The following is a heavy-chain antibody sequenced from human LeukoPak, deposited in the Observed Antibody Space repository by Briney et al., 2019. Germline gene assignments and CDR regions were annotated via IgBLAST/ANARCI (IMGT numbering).Heavy chain of an antibody. CDR1: GYTFTGYY. Sequence: ASVKVSCKASGYTFTGYYMHWVRQAPGQGLEWMGWINPNSGGTNYARKFQGRVTMTRDTSISTAYMELSRLRSDDTAVYYCARDGRRWYSSSSGWFDPWGQGTLATVSS. D-gene: IGHD6-6*01. CDR3: ARDGRRWYSSSSGWFDP. J-gene: IGHJ5*02. CDR2: INPNSGGT. V-gene: IGHV1-2*02.